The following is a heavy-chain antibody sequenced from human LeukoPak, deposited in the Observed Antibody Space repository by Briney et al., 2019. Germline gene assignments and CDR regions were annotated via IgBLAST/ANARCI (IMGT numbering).Heavy chain of an antibody. D-gene: IGHD3-22*01. CDR3: AKDLGGDYYDSSGYSDY. V-gene: IGHV3-23*01. CDR1: GFXFSSYA. Sequence: PGGSLRLSCATSGFXFSSYAISWVRQAPGKGLEWVSAISGSGGSTYYADSVKGRFTTSRDNSKNTLYLQMNSLRAEDTAVYYCAKDLGGDYYDSSGYSDYWGQGTLVTVSS. CDR2: ISGSGGST. J-gene: IGHJ4*02.